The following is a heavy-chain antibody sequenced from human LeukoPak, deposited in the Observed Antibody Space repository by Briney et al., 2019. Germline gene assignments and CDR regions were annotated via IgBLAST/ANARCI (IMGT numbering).Heavy chain of an antibody. CDR1: GYIFNGYY. Sequence: ASVTVSCKASGYIFNGYYMHWVRQAPGQGLEWMGWINPNSGDTDYAQTFQGRVTMTRDTSISTAYMELSRLRSDDTAVYYRAKDLHQYDILSGYYWPGASDIWGQGTMVTVSS. J-gene: IGHJ3*02. D-gene: IGHD3-9*01. CDR2: INPNSGDT. CDR3: AKDLHQYDILSGYYWPGASDI. V-gene: IGHV1-2*02.